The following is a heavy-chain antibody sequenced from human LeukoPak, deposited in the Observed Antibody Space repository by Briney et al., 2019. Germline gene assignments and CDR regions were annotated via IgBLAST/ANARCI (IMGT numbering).Heavy chain of an antibody. D-gene: IGHD2-15*01. J-gene: IGHJ3*02. V-gene: IGHV4-38-2*02. CDR2: INHSGST. CDR3: ARGGRPGGI. CDR1: DFSISLGYY. Sequence: KTSETLSLTCTVSDFSISLGYYWGWIRQPPGKGLEWIGEINHSGSTNYNPSLKSRVTISVDTSKNQFSLKLSSVTAADTAVYYCARGGRPGGIWGQGTMVTVSS.